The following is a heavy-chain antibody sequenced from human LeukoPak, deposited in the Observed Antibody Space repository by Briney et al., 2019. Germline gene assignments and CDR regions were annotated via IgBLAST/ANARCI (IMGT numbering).Heavy chain of an antibody. CDR3: AKPPITIFGVIHYYYMDV. D-gene: IGHD3-3*01. Sequence: GGSLRLSRAASGFTFNSYSMNWVRQAPGKGLEWVSYISSTSSNIYYADSVKGRFTISRDNAKNSLYLQMNSLRAEDTAVYYCAKPPITIFGVIHYYYMDVWGKGTTVTVSS. CDR2: ISSTSSNI. V-gene: IGHV3-48*01. J-gene: IGHJ6*03. CDR1: GFTFNSYS.